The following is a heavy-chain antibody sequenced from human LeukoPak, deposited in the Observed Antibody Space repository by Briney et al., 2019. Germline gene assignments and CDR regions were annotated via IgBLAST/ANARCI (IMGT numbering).Heavy chain of an antibody. CDR2: IYYSGST. Sequence: SETLSLTCTVSGGSISSSSYYWGWIRQPPGKGLEWIGSIYYSGSTYYNPSLKSRVTISVDTSKNQFSLKLSSVTAADTAVYYCARASAMVDFDYCGQGTLVSASS. V-gene: IGHV4-39*07. D-gene: IGHD2-2*01. J-gene: IGHJ4*02. CDR3: ARASAMVDFDY. CDR1: GGSISSSSYY.